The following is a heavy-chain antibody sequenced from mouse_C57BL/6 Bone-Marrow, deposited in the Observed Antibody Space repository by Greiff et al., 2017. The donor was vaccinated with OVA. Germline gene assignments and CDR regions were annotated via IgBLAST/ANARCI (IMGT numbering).Heavy chain of an antibody. CDR2: IDPSDSYT. V-gene: IGHV1-50*01. J-gene: IGHJ2*01. CDR1: GYTFTSYW. CDR3: ARVGSTGTIYFDY. Sequence: QVQLKQPGAELVKPGASVKLSCKASGYTFTSYWMQWVKQRPGQGLEWIGEIDPSDSYTNYNQKFKGKATLTVDTSSSTAYMQLSSLTSEDSAVYYCARVGSTGTIYFDYWGQGTTLTVSS. D-gene: IGHD4-1*02.